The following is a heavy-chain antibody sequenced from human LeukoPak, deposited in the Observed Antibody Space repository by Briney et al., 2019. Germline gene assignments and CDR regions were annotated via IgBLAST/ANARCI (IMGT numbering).Heavy chain of an antibody. CDR3: AKAKGFVALTYFDY. D-gene: IGHD2-21*02. J-gene: IGHJ4*02. CDR1: GFPFSSYA. V-gene: IGHV3-23*01. CDR2: ISGSGGST. Sequence: GGSLRLSCATSGFPFSSYAMSWVRQAPGKGLEWVSAISGSGGSTYHADSVKDRFTISRDNSKNTLYLQMNSLRGEDTAVYYCAKAKGFVALTYFDYWGQGTLVTVSS.